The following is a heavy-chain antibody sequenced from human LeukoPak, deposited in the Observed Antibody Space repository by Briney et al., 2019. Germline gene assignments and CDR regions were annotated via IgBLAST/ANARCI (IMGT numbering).Heavy chain of an antibody. Sequence: TGGSLRLSCAASGFTFSSYDMHWVRQATGKGLEWVSAIGTAGDTYYPGSVKGRFTISRENAKNSLYLQMNSLRAEDTAVYYCARDCGSTSCYDYWGQGTLVTVSS. CDR2: IGTAGDT. V-gene: IGHV3-13*01. CDR1: GFTFSSYD. J-gene: IGHJ4*02. CDR3: ARDCGSTSCYDY. D-gene: IGHD2-2*01.